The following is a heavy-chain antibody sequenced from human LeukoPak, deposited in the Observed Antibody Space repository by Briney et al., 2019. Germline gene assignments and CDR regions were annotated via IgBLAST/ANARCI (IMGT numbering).Heavy chain of an antibody. Sequence: GGSLRLSCAASGFTFISYWMSWIRQAPGKGLEWVSYISSSGSTIYYADSVKGRFTISRDNAKNSLYLQMNSLRAEDTAVYYCARSDGYYYYMDVWGKGTTVTVSS. V-gene: IGHV3-11*04. J-gene: IGHJ6*03. CDR3: ARSDGYYYYMDV. CDR1: GFTFISYW. CDR2: ISSSGSTI.